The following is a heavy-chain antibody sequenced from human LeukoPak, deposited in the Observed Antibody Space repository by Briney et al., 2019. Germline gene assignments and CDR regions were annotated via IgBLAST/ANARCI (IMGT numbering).Heavy chain of an antibody. CDR2: IYYRVTS. Sequence: TSETLSLTCTVSGDSISTYYWSWIRQPPGKGLEWIGYIYYRVTSDYNPSLKSRVTMSVDMSTRQISLKLSAVTAADTAVYYCAAPVYCGGDCYSLDYWGQGTLVTVSS. V-gene: IGHV4-59*12. CDR1: GDSISTYY. J-gene: IGHJ4*02. CDR3: AAPVYCGGDCYSLDY. D-gene: IGHD2-21*02.